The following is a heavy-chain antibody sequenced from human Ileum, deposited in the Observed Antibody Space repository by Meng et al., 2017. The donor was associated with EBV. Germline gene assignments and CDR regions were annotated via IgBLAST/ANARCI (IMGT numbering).Heavy chain of an antibody. Sequence: QLVQLGAEVKKPGASVKVSCKVSGNTFTNNAIHWVRQAPGQGLEWMGWINPRNGNTEYSQKFQDRVTITRDTSASTAYMELSSLTSEDMAVYFCAVEVIFGGVPFDDWGQGTLVTVSS. CDR2: INPRNGNT. V-gene: IGHV1-3*01. J-gene: IGHJ4*02. D-gene: IGHD2-8*02. CDR3: AVEVIFGGVPFDD. CDR1: GNTFTNNA.